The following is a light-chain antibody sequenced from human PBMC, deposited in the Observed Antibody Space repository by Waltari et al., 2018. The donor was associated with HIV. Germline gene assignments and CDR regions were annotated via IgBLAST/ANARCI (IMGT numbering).Light chain of an antibody. Sequence: IVLTQSSAFQSVSPTEKVTITCRARQSIGSSLHRYQQKPDQSPKLLIKYASQSFSGVPARFSGSGSGTNFTLTINSLEAEDAATYYCHQSSSLPPWTFGQGTKVEIK. CDR3: HQSSSLPPWT. CDR2: YAS. J-gene: IGKJ1*01. CDR1: QSIGSS. V-gene: IGKV6-21*01.